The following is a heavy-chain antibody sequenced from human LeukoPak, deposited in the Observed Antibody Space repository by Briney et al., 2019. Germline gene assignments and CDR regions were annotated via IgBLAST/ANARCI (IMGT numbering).Heavy chain of an antibody. J-gene: IGHJ4*02. V-gene: IGHV3-48*01. CDR1: GFTFSDYN. CDR2: ISGSTTTI. Sequence: PGGSLRLSCAASGFTFSDYNMNWVRQAPGKGPEWLSYISGSTTTIFYADSIEGRFTISRDNAKNSLFLQLNSLRAEDTAIYYCARYFRDFDHWSQGTLVTVAS. D-gene: IGHD3-9*01. CDR3: ARYFRDFDH.